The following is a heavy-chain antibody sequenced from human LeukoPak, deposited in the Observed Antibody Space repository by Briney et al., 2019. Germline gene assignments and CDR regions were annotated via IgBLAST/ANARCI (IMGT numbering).Heavy chain of an antibody. J-gene: IGHJ4*02. CDR1: GFTFSSYS. V-gene: IGHV3-23*01. Sequence: GGSLRLSCAASGFTFSSYSMSWVRQAPGKGLEWVSAISGSGGSTYYADSVKGRFTISRDNSKNTLYLQMNSLRAEDTAVYYCARGLWFGEFNDYWGQGTLVTVSS. D-gene: IGHD3-10*01. CDR3: ARGLWFGEFNDY. CDR2: ISGSGGST.